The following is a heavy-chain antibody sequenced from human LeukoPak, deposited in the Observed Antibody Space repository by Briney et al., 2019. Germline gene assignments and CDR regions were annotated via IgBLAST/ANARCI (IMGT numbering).Heavy chain of an antibody. J-gene: IGHJ4*02. CDR2: IYSSGST. Sequence: PSETLSLTCTVSGGSISSYYWSWIRQPAGKGLEWIGRIYSSGSTNYNPSLKSRVTLSVDTSKNQFSLRLSSVTAADTAVYYCARSGPGAGMDYWGQGTLVTVSS. V-gene: IGHV4-4*07. CDR3: ARSGPGAGMDY. CDR1: GGSISSYY. D-gene: IGHD1-1*01.